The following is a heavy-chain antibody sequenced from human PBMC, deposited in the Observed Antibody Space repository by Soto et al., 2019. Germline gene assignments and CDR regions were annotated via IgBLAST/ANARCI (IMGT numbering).Heavy chain of an antibody. V-gene: IGHV3-7*01. Sequence: EEQLVASGGGLVQPGGSLRLSCAASGFTLRSYWMSWVRQAPGKGLEWLATIKTDASEKKYVDSVKGRFTVFRDNAKNALYLQMDRLRAEDTVVYYCARDSGYGSGNSVIHYLDCWGRGKLVSVSS. D-gene: IGHD3-10*01. CDR2: IKTDASEK. J-gene: IGHJ4*01. CDR1: GFTLRSYW. CDR3: ARDSGYGSGNSVIHYLDC.